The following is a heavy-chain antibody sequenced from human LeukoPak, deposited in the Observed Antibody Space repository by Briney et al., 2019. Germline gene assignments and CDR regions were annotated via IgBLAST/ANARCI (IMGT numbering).Heavy chain of an antibody. CDR2: ISSSSSII. D-gene: IGHD6-19*01. V-gene: IGHV3-48*04. CDR3: AKDRLYSSGWYFDY. CDR1: GFTFNGYN. J-gene: IGHJ4*02. Sequence: GGSLRPSCAASGFTFNGYNMNWVRQAPGKGLEWVSYISSSSSIIYYADSVKGRFTISRDNAKNSLYLQMNSLKAKDTALYYCAKDRLYSSGWYFDYWGQGTLVTVSS.